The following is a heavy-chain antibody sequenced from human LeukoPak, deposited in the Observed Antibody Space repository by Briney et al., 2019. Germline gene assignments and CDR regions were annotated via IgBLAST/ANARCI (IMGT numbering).Heavy chain of an antibody. V-gene: IGHV4-39*01. CDR2: ICYSGST. CDR1: GGSVGSSSYC. D-gene: IGHD5-24*01. CDR3: ARTENYIPEDCFDP. J-gene: IGHJ5*02. Sequence: SETLSLTCSVSGGSVGSSSYCWGWIRQPPGKGLEWIGTICYSGSTFYNPSLKSRVTLSVDTSKNQFSLKLSSVTAADTAVYYCARTENYIPEDCFDPWGQGTLVTVSS.